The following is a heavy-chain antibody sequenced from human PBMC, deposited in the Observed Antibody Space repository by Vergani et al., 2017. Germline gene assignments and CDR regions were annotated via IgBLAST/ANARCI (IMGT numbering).Heavy chain of an antibody. J-gene: IGHJ4*02. CDR3: ARGPTYYDILTGHFDY. CDR1: GGTFSSYA. Sequence: QVQLVQSGAEVKKPGSSVKVSCKASGGTFSSYAISWVRQAPGQGLEWMGGIIPIFGTANYAQKFQGRVTITADESTSTAYLELSSLRSEDTAVYYCARGPTYYDILTGHFDYWGQGTLVTVSS. D-gene: IGHD3-9*01. V-gene: IGHV1-69*01. CDR2: IIPIFGTA.